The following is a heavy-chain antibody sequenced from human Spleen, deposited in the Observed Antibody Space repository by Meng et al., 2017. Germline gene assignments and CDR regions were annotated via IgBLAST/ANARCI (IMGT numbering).Heavy chain of an antibody. CDR1: DYTLTSYG. CDR3: ASTYSGSYFIL. V-gene: IGHV1-18*01. Sequence: QGQLVQSGAEVKKPGASVKFSCNASDYTLTSYGITWVRQAPGQGLEWMGWVSAYNANTNYAQNFQGRVTMTTDTSTSTAYMELRSLRSDDTAVYYCASTYSGSYFILWGQGTLVTVSS. J-gene: IGHJ4*02. D-gene: IGHD1-26*01. CDR2: VSAYNANT.